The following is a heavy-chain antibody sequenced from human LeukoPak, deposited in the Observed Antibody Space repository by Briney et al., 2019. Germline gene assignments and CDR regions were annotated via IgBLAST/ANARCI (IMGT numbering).Heavy chain of an antibody. CDR2: INSVGSST. J-gene: IGHJ4*02. D-gene: IGHD1-26*01. Sequence: GGSLRLSCAASGFTFSSFWMHWVRQAPGKGLVWVSRINSVGSSTSYADSVKGRFTISRDNSKNTLYLHMNSLRAEDTAVYYCATADSGSYYSGFDYWGQGTLVTVSS. CDR3: ATADSGSYYSGFDY. CDR1: GFTFSSFW. V-gene: IGHV3-74*01.